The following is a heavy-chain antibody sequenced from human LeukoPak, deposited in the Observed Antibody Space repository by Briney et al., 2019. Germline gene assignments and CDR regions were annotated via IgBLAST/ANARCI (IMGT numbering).Heavy chain of an antibody. J-gene: IGHJ4*02. V-gene: IGHV4-59*01. CDR1: SGSLSDYY. D-gene: IGHD3-22*01. CDR3: GRYYDSSGYSPISY. CDR2: IYHSGTT. Sequence: SETLSPTCTVSSGSLSDYYWNWIRQPPGKGLEWIGNIYHSGTTNHKPYLKSRVTISIDTSKKQFSLKLRSVTNADTAMYFCGRYYDSSGYSPISYWGQGILVTVSS.